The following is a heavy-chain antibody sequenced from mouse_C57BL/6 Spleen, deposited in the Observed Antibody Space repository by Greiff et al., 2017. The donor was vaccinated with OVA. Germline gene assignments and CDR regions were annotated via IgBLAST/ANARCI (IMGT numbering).Heavy chain of an antibody. V-gene: IGHV1-63*01. CDR1: GYTFTNYW. CDR2: IYPGGGYT. J-gene: IGHJ2*01. CDR3: ARGGTGTFYFDY. Sequence: QVHVKQSGAELVRPGTSVKMSCKASGYTFTNYWIGWAKQRPGHGLEWIGDIYPGGGYTNYNEKFKGKATLTADKSSSTAYMQFSSLTSEDSAIYYCARGGTGTFYFDYWGQGTTLTVSS. D-gene: IGHD4-1*01.